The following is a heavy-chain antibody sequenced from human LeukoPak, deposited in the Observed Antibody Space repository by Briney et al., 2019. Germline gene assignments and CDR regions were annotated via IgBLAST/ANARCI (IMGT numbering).Heavy chain of an antibody. Sequence: GGSLRLSCAASGFTFSSYSMNWVRQAPGKGLEWVSSISSSSSYIYYADSVKGRFTISRDNAKNSLYLRMNSLRAEDTAVYYCARDYISGGSWIGQAFDYWGQGTLVTVSS. V-gene: IGHV3-21*01. CDR2: ISSSSSYI. D-gene: IGHD2-15*01. CDR3: ARDYISGGSWIGQAFDY. J-gene: IGHJ4*02. CDR1: GFTFSSYS.